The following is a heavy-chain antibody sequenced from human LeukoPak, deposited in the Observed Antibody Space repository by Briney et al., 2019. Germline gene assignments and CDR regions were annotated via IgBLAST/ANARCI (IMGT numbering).Heavy chain of an antibody. CDR2: ISGSGVST. CDR1: GFTFSTYH. J-gene: IGHJ4*02. D-gene: IGHD5-12*01. V-gene: IGHV3-23*01. CDR3: AKAIVATIQAFDY. Sequence: PGGSLRLSCAASGFTFSTYHMTWVRQAPGKGLEWVSGISGSGVSTYYADSVKGRFTISRDNSKNTLYLQMNSLRAEDTAVYYCAKAIVATIQAFDYWGQGTLVTVSS.